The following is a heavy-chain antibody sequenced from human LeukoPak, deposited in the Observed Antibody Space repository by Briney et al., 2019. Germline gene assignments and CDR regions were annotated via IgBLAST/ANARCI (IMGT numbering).Heavy chain of an antibody. CDR3: ARGVYLGNGYYFDY. CDR1: GGSISSYY. J-gene: IGHJ4*02. CDR2: IYTSGST. D-gene: IGHD2-8*01. Sequence: SETLSLTCTVSGGSISSYYWNWIRQPAGKGLEWIGHIYTSGSTNYNSSLKSRVTMSVDTSKNQFSVRLNSVIAADTAMYYCARGVYLGNGYYFDYWGQGTLVTVSS. V-gene: IGHV4-4*07.